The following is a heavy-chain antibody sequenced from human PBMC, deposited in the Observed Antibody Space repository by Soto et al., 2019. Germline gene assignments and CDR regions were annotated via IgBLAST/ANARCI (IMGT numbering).Heavy chain of an antibody. V-gene: IGHV1-18*01. D-gene: IGHD3-9*01. CDR3: ARDDDILPSGGFDP. Sequence: GASVKGSCKASGYTFTSHGISWVRQAPGQGLEWMGWISAYNGNTNYAQKLQGRVTMTTDTSTSTAYMELRSLRSDDTAVYYCARDDDILPSGGFDPWGQGTLVTVSS. J-gene: IGHJ5*02. CDR1: GYTFTSHG. CDR2: ISAYNGNT.